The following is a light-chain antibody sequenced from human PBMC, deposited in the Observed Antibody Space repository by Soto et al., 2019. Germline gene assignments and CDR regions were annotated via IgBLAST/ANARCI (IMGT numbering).Light chain of an antibody. CDR2: GAS. Sequence: EIVMTQSPATLSVSPGERVTLSCRASQSVRSNLAWYQQKPGQAPRLLIYGASIMATGIPARFSGSGSGTEFTLSISSLQSEDFAVYYCQQYNNWPRAFGQGAKVEIK. V-gene: IGKV3-15*01. CDR3: QQYNNWPRA. CDR1: QSVRSN. J-gene: IGKJ1*01.